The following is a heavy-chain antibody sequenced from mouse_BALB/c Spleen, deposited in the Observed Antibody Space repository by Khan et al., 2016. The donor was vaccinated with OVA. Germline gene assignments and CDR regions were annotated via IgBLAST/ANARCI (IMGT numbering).Heavy chain of an antibody. V-gene: IGHV1-77*01. CDR2: IFPGSGRT. J-gene: IGHJ1*01. D-gene: IGHD1-1*02. Sequence: QVQLQQSGPELVKPGASVKMSCKASGYTFTDYVINCGKQSIAPGLQWIGEIFPGSGRTNYNENFKGKATLTPDKSSNTAYMQLSSLTSEDSAVYFCTRNSYYYGSDCYACIAIWGEGTTVTVSS. CDR1: GYTFTDYV. CDR3: TRNSYYYGSDCYACIAI.